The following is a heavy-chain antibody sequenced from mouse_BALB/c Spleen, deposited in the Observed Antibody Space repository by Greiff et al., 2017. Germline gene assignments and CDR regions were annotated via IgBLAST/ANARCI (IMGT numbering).Heavy chain of an antibody. CDR2: ISDGGSYT. CDR3: AIRGFYYDYDGDY. D-gene: IGHD2-4*01. Sequence: EVKLMESGGGLVKPGGSLKLSCAASGFTFSDYYMYWVRQTPEKRLEWVATISDGGSYTYYPDSVKGRFTISRDNARNILYLQMSSLRSEDTAMYYCAIRGFYYDYDGDYWGQGTTLTVSS. CDR1: GFTFSDYY. J-gene: IGHJ2*01. V-gene: IGHV5-4*02.